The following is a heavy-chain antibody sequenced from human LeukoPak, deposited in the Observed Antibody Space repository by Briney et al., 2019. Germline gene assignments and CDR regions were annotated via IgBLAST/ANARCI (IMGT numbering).Heavy chain of an antibody. V-gene: IGHV4-59*01. Sequence: SETLSLTCTVSGGSINWSWIRRPPGKGLEWIGYIDDSGNTDYNPSVKSQVTISVDKSKNQFSLKLRFVTAADTAVYYCARWPRVRRFDAFDIWGQGTMVTVSS. D-gene: IGHD3-16*01. J-gene: IGHJ3*02. CDR2: IDDSGNT. CDR1: GGSIN. CDR3: ARWPRVRRFDAFDI.